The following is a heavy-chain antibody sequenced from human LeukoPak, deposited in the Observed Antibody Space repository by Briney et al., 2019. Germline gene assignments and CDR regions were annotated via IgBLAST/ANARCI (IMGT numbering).Heavy chain of an antibody. CDR2: ISGSGGST. CDR3: AQTSYYYDSSGYYLFDY. D-gene: IGHD3-22*01. V-gene: IGHV3-23*01. J-gene: IGHJ4*02. Sequence: GGSLRLSCAASGFTFSSYAMSWVRQAPGKGLEWVSAISGSGGSTYYADSVKGRFTISRDNSKNTLYLQMNSLRAEDTAVYYCAQTSYYYDSSGYYLFDYWGQGTLVTVSS. CDR1: GFTFSSYA.